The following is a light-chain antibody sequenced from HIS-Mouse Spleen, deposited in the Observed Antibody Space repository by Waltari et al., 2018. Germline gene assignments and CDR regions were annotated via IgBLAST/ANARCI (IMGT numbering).Light chain of an antibody. CDR1: SPNIGSNY. CDR2: RNN. V-gene: IGLV1-47*01. Sequence: QSVLTQPPSASGTPGQRVTTSCSGRSPNIGSNYVYWYQQLPGTAPKLLIYRNNQRPSGVPDRFSGSKSGTSASLAISGLRSEDEADYYCAAWDDSLSGYVFGTGTKVTVL. J-gene: IGLJ1*01. CDR3: AAWDDSLSGYV.